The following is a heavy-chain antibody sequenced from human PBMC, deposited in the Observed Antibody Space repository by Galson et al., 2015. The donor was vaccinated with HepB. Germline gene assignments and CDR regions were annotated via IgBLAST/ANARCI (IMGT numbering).Heavy chain of an antibody. CDR2: ISYDGSNK. D-gene: IGHD6-13*01. CDR1: GFTFSSYG. J-gene: IGHJ5*02. V-gene: IGHV3-30*18. CDR3: AKDVAAAGHNWSDP. Sequence: SLRLSCAASGFTFSSYGMHWVRQAPGKGLEWVAVISYDGSNKYYADSVKGRFTISRDNSKNTLYLQMNSLRAEDTAVYYCAKDVAAAGHNWSDPWGQGTLVTVSS.